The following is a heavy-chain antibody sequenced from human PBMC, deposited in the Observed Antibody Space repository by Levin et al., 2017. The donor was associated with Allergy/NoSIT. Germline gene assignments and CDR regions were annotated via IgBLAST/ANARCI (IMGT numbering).Heavy chain of an antibody. J-gene: IGHJ5*02. CDR3: PGIKGYWFDP. D-gene: IGHD3-10*01. CDR2: VTGSGSST. CDR1: GFTFSTYA. V-gene: IGHV3-23*01. Sequence: LAGGSLRLSCVASGFTFSTYAMSWVRQAPGKGLEWVSAVTGSGSSTFYADSVKGRFTISRDNSKNTVYLQMNSLRAEDTAVYYCPGIKGYWFDPWGQGTLVTVSS.